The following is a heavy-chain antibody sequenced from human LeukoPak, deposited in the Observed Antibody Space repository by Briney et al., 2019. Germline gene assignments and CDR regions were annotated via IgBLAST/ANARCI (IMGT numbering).Heavy chain of an antibody. CDR3: ARGYCTSTTCYMYNWLDP. Sequence: GASVKVSCKVSGYTLTELSMHWVRQAPGKGLEWMGGFDPEDGETIYAQKFQGRVTITADKSTSTAYMELSSLKSEDTAVYYCARGYCTSTTCYMYNWLDPWGQGTLVTVSS. CDR1: GYTLTELS. V-gene: IGHV1-24*01. D-gene: IGHD2-2*02. CDR2: FDPEDGET. J-gene: IGHJ5*02.